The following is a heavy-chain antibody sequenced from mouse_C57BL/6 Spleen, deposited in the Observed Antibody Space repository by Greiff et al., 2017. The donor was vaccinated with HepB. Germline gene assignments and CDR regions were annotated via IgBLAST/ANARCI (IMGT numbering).Heavy chain of an antibody. CDR1: GFTFSSYD. CDR3: TREAVYYGSSYDAMDY. V-gene: IGHV5-9-1*02. Sequence: EVQVVESGEGLVKPGGSLKLSCAASGFTFSSYDMSWVRQTPEKRLEWVAYISSGGDYIYYADTVKGRFTISRDNARNTLYLQMSSLKSEDTAMYYCTREAVYYGSSYDAMDYWGQGTSVTVSS. CDR2: ISSGGDYI. J-gene: IGHJ4*01. D-gene: IGHD1-1*01.